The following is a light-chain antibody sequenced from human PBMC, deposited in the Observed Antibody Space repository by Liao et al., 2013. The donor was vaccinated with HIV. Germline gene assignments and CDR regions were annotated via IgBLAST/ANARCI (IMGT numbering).Light chain of an antibody. CDR1: ALPKQY. CDR3: QVWDSSSDPLV. CDR2: KDS. J-gene: IGLJ3*02. V-gene: IGLV3-25*02. Sequence: SYELTQPPSVSVSPGQTARITCSGDALPKQYAYWYQQKPGQAPVLVIYKDSERPSGIPERFSGSNSGNTATLTISRVEAGDEADYYCQVWDSSSDPLVFGGGTKLTVL.